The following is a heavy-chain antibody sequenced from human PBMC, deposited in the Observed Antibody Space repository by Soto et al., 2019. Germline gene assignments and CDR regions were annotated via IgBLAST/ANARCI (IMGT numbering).Heavy chain of an antibody. CDR3: AKDGRGSGSHYNSFGY. V-gene: IGHV3-53*01. CDR1: GFTVGNNY. CDR2: IYSTGTT. J-gene: IGHJ4*02. D-gene: IGHD3-10*01. Sequence: EVRLVESGGGLIQPGGSLKLSCAASGFTVGNNYMSWVRQAPGKGLEWVSLIYSTGTTKYADSVKGRFTVSRDNAKNTLYLQMNSLGAEDTAVYYCAKDGRGSGSHYNSFGYWGQGTLVTVSS.